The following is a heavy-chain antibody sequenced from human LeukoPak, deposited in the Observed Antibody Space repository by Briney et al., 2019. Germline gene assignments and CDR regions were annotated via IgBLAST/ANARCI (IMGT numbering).Heavy chain of an antibody. CDR1: GFTVSSNY. V-gene: IGHV3-66*04. CDR3: TRHSDTYCSRANCYVDNFYGLDV. CDR2: IYSGGST. Sequence: QAGGSLRLSCAASGFTVSSNYMSWVRQAPGKGLEWVSVIYSGGSTYYADSVKGRFTISRDNSKNTLYLQMNSLRAEDTAVYYCTRHSDTYCSRANCYVDNFYGLDVWGQGTRVTVSS. D-gene: IGHD2-2*01. J-gene: IGHJ6*02.